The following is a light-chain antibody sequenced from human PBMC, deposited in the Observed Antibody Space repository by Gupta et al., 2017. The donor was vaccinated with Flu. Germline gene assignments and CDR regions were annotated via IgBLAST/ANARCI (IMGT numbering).Light chain of an antibody. CDR2: GAS. Sequence: EIVITHSPATLSVSPGERATLSCRASQSVSNNLAWYQQKVGQAPRLLIYGASTRDTGTPARFSGSGSGTDFTLTISSRQSEDFAVYFCHQYNNWPPYSFGQGTKLEIK. CDR3: HQYNNWPPYS. J-gene: IGKJ2*03. V-gene: IGKV3-15*01. CDR1: QSVSNN.